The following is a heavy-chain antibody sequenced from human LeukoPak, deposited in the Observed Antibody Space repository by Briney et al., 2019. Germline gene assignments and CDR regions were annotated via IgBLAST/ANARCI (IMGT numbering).Heavy chain of an antibody. CDR2: IGTAGDT. CDR1: GFTFSSYD. D-gene: IGHD5-12*01. CDR3: ARWLRSKGFLDY. Sequence: GGSLRLSCAASGFTFSSYDMHWVRQATGKGLEWVSAIGTAGDTYYPGSVKGRFTISRENAKNSLYLQMNSLRAGDTAVYYCARWLRSKGFLDYWGQGTLVTVSS. V-gene: IGHV3-13*01. J-gene: IGHJ4*02.